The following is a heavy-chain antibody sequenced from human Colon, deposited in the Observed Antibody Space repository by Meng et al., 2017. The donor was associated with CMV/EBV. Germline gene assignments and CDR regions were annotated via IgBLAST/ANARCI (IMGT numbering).Heavy chain of an antibody. J-gene: IGHJ4*02. CDR2: ISGSGGST. Sequence: GESLKISCAASGFTFSSYAMSWVRQAPGKGLEWVSAISGSGGSTYYADSVKGRFTISRDNYKNTLYLQMNSLGAEDTALYYCAKHIGALIVVALGFDYWGQGTMVTVSS. CDR3: AKHIGALIVVALGFDY. CDR1: GFTFSSYA. D-gene: IGHD3-22*01. V-gene: IGHV3-23*01.